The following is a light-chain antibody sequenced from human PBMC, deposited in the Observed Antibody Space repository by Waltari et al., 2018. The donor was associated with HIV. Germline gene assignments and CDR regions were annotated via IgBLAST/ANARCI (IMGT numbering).Light chain of an antibody. CDR3: AVWDDSLGGAV. CDR2: MND. Sequence: QSVVTQPPSASGTPGQRVTISCSGSGSNIGTYFVNCYQHFPGTAPKLPIYMNDQRPSGVPGRFSGSQSGTSASLAISGLQYDDEADYYCAVWDDSLGGAVFGGGTKLTVL. J-gene: IGLJ2*01. CDR1: GSNIGTYF. V-gene: IGLV1-47*01.